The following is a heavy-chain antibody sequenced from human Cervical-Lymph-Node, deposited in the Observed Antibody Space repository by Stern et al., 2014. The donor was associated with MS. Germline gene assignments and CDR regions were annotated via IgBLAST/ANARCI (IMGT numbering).Heavy chain of an antibody. CDR1: GGTISNYI. J-gene: IGHJ4*02. CDR3: ARATSDYIWGTYRFLDS. D-gene: IGHD3-16*02. V-gene: IGHV1-69*01. CDR2: IISMFGIA. Sequence: VQLVEPGAEVKKPGSSVKGSCKASGGTISNYIIGWVRQAPGQGLVWMGGIISMFGIANYAEKFQDRVTITADESTSTAYMDLSSLRSEDTAVYYCARATSDYIWGTYRFLDSWGQGTLFIVSS.